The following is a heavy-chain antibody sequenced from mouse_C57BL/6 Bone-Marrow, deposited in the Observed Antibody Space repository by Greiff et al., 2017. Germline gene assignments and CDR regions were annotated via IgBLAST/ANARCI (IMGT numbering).Heavy chain of an antibody. CDR2: ISYDGSN. V-gene: IGHV3-6*01. Sequence: EVKLQESGPGLVKPSQSLSLTCSVTGYSITSGYYWNWIRQFPGNKLEWMGYISYDGSNNYNPSLKNRISITRDTSKNQFFLKLNSVTTEDTSTYYCARDLLWLRRGGGDAMDYWGQGTSVTVSS. CDR1: GYSITSGYY. D-gene: IGHD2-2*01. J-gene: IGHJ4*01. CDR3: ARDLLWLRRGGGDAMDY.